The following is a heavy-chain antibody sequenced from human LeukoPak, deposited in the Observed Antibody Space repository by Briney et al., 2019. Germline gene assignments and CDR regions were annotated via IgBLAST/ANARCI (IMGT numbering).Heavy chain of an antibody. CDR1: GYTFTSYG. D-gene: IGHD3-22*01. Sequence: GASVKVSCKASGYTFTSYGISWVRQAPGQGLEWMGWISAYNGNTNYAQKLQGRVTMTTDTSTSTAYMELRSLRSDDTAVYYCAYLSGADYYDSSGHYKPALLDYWGQGTLVTVSS. V-gene: IGHV1-18*01. CDR3: AYLSGADYYDSSGHYKPALLDY. J-gene: IGHJ4*02. CDR2: ISAYNGNT.